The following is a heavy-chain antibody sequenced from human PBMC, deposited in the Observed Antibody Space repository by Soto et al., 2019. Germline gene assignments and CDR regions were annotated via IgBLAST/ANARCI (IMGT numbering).Heavy chain of an antibody. CDR3: SRVTAMGQEFDS. CDR2: IYYSGST. Sequence: QVQLQESGPGLVKPSQTLSLTCTVSGGSISSGDHYWSWTRQPPGKGLEWIGYIYYSGSTYYNKSRKSRVTISVDTPENQFSLKLNSVTAADTAVYYCSRVTAMGQEFDSWGQGTLVTVSS. V-gene: IGHV4-30-4*01. D-gene: IGHD5-18*01. CDR1: GGSISSGDHY. J-gene: IGHJ4*02.